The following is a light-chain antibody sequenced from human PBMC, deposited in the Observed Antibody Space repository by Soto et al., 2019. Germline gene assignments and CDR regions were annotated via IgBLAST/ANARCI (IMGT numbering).Light chain of an antibody. CDR2: EVV. J-gene: IGLJ2*01. CDR1: SSDVGSYNS. V-gene: IGLV2-14*01. CDR3: SSFTTSHTLI. Sequence: QSVLTQPASVSGSPGQSITISCTGTSSDVGSYNSVSWYQQHPGKAPKLMIYEVVNRPSGVSNRFSGSKSGNRASLTISGLQTEDQADYYCSSFTTSHTLIFGGGTRVTVL.